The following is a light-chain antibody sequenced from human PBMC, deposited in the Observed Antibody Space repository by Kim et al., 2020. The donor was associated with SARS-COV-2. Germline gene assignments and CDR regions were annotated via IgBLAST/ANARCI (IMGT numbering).Light chain of an antibody. Sequence: QAVVTQEPSLTVSPGGTVTLTCVSSTGPVISNQWPYWVQQKPGQVPRTLIYATNHRHSWTPARFSGSLFGGKAALTLSGAQPDDEADYYCSLNYAGGRMFGGGTRLTVL. CDR1: TGPVISNQW. J-gene: IGLJ3*02. CDR2: ATN. V-gene: IGLV7-46*01. CDR3: SLNYAGGRM.